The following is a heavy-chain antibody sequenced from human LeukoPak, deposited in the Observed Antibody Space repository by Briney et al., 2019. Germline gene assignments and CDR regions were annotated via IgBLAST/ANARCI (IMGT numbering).Heavy chain of an antibody. Sequence: SETLSLTCTVSGGSISSYYWSWIRQPPGKGLEWIGYIYYSGSTNYNPSLKSRVIISADTSKNQFSLKLSSVTTADTAVYYCARGRCSSTSCYPEYFQHWGQGTLVTVSS. D-gene: IGHD2-2*01. CDR2: IYYSGST. CDR1: GGSISSYY. J-gene: IGHJ1*01. CDR3: ARGRCSSTSCYPEYFQH. V-gene: IGHV4-59*01.